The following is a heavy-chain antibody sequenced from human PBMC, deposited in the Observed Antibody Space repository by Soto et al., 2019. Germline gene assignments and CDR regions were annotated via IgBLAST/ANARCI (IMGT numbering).Heavy chain of an antibody. J-gene: IGHJ4*02. V-gene: IGHV4-34*01. CDR1: GGSFSGYY. D-gene: IGHD3-9*01. CDR2: INHSGST. CDR3: ARLEGLATISYYFDF. Sequence: SETLSLTCAVYGGSFSGYYWSWIRQPPGKGLEWIGGINHSGSTNYNPSLKSRVTISVDTSKNQFSLKLNSVTAADTAVYFCARLEGLATISYYFDFWGPGALVTVSS.